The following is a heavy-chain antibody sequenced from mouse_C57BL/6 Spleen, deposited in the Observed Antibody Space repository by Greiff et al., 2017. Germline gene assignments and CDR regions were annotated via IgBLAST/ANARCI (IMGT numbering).Heavy chain of an antibody. V-gene: IGHV3-6*01. CDR2: ISYDGSN. CDR3: ARVPYYYYGSSPYYAMDY. Sequence: EVQLVESGPGLVKPSQSLSLTCSVTGYSITSGYYWNWIRQFPGNKLEWMGYISYDGSNNYNPSLKNRISITRDTSKNQFFLKLNSVTTEDTATYYCARVPYYYYGSSPYYAMDYWGQGTSVTVSS. D-gene: IGHD1-1*01. J-gene: IGHJ4*01. CDR1: GYSITSGYY.